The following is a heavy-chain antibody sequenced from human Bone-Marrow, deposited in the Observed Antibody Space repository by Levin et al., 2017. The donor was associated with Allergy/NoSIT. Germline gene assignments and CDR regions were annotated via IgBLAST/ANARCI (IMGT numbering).Heavy chain of an antibody. Sequence: GESLKISCKASGYTFTSYGISWVRQAPGQGLEWMGWISAYNGNTNYAQKLQGRVTMTTDTSTSTAYMELRSLRSDDTAVYYCARVERDYGSGSYRNENYYYYYMDVWGKGTTVTVSS. CDR2: ISAYNGNT. V-gene: IGHV1-18*01. CDR1: GYTFTSYG. CDR3: ARVERDYGSGSYRNENYYYYYMDV. J-gene: IGHJ6*03. D-gene: IGHD3-10*01.